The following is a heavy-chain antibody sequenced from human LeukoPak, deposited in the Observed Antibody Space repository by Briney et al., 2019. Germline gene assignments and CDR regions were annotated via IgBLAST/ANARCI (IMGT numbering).Heavy chain of an antibody. J-gene: IGHJ5*02. Sequence: ASVKVSCKASGGTFSSYAISWVRQAPGQGLEWMGRIIPILGIANYAQKFQGRVTITADKSTSTAYMELSSLRSEDTAVYYCARRIKDSSSWFLSPWGQGTLVTVSS. CDR1: GGTFSSYA. V-gene: IGHV1-69*04. CDR2: IIPILGIA. D-gene: IGHD6-13*01. CDR3: ARRIKDSSSWFLSP.